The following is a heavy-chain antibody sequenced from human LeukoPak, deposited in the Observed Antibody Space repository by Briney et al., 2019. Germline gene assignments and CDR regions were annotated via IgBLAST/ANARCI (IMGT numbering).Heavy chain of an antibody. CDR1: GFTFSSYG. CDR2: ISYDGSNK. CDR3: AKNSDTAMADY. Sequence: TGGSLRLSCAASGFTFSSYGMHWVRQAPGKGLEWVAVISYDGSNKYYADSVKGRFTISRDNSKNTLYLQMNSLRAEDTAVYCCAKNSDTAMADYWGQGTLVTVSS. V-gene: IGHV3-30*18. J-gene: IGHJ4*02. D-gene: IGHD5-18*01.